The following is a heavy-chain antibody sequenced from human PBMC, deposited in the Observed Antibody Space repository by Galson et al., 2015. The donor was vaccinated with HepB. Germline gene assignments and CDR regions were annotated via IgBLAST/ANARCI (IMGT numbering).Heavy chain of an antibody. CDR2: IYPGDSDT. J-gene: IGHJ4*02. D-gene: IGHD4-17*01. CDR1: GYSFTSYW. V-gene: IGHV5-51*01. Sequence: QSGAEVKKPGESLKISCKGSGYSFTSYWIGWVRQMPGKGLEWMGIIYPGDSDTRYSPSFQGQVTISADKSISTAYLQWSSLKASDTAMYYCARQGIGKGDDYGDYVWGGFDYWGQGTLVTVSS. CDR3: ARQGIGKGDDYGDYVWGGFDY.